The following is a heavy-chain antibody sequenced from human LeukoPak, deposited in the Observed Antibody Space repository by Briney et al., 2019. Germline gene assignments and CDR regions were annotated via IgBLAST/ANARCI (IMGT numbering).Heavy chain of an antibody. CDR1: GYTLTELS. CDR2: VDPEEGET. V-gene: IGHV1-24*01. J-gene: IGHJ5*02. CDR3: ARGRRIAARLRHDWFDP. D-gene: IGHD6-6*01. Sequence: SAVKVSCKVSGYTLTELSMHWVRQAPGKGREWMGGVDPEEGETIYAQKFQGRGPITRNTSISTAYMELSSLRSEDTAVYYCARGRRIAARLRHDWFDPWGQGPLVTVSS.